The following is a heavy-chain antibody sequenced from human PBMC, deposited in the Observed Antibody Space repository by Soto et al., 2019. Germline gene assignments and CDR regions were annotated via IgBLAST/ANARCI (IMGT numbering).Heavy chain of an antibody. D-gene: IGHD1-1*01. CDR1: GYTFTSYG. J-gene: IGHJ4*02. Sequence: QVNLVQSGAEVRKPGASVKVSCKGSGYTFTSYGIAWVRQAPGQGLEWMGWISAHNDNTNYAQKVQGRVTVTRDTSTSTAYMELRNMRSEETAVSYCARGRYGDYWGQGALVTVSS. V-gene: IGHV1-18*01. CDR2: ISAHNDNT. CDR3: ARGRYGDY.